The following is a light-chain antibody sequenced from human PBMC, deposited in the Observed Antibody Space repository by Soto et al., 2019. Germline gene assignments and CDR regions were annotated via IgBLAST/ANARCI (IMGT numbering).Light chain of an antibody. CDR1: TSNIGRNS. Sequence: QSVLTQPPSASGTPGQRFTISCSGSTSNIGRNSVYWYQQLPGTAPKLVMYGDVQRPSGVPDRFSGSKSGNTASLTVSGLQAEDGADYYCSSYAVKKNFVVFGSGTKLTVL. CDR3: SSYAVKKNFVV. CDR2: GDV. V-gene: IGLV1-44*01. J-gene: IGLJ1*01.